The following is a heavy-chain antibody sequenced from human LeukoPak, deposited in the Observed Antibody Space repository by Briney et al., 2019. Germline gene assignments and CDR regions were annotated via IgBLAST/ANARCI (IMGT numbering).Heavy chain of an antibody. CDR1: GFTFSNYA. CDR3: AKDPREVPAALDYYYYGMDV. J-gene: IGHJ6*02. V-gene: IGHV3-23*01. CDR2: ISGSGGST. D-gene: IGHD2-2*01. Sequence: PGGSLRLSCAASGFTFSNYAMSWVRQAPGKGLEWVSGISGSGGSTYYADSVKGRFTISRDNSKNTLYLQMNSLRAEGTAVYYCAKDPREVPAALDYYYYGMDVWGQGTTVTVSS.